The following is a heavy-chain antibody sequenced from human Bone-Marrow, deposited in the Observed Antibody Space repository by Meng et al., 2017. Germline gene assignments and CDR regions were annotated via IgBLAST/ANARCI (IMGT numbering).Heavy chain of an antibody. CDR3: AREAAAGTVY. D-gene: IGHD6-13*01. CDR1: GFTFSSYW. CDR2: IKQDGSEK. Sequence: GESLKISCAASGFTFSSYWMSWVRQAPGKGLEWVANIKQDGSEKYYVDSVKGRFTISRDNAKNSLYLQMNSLRAEDTAVYYCAREAAAGTVYWGQGTVVTVSS. J-gene: IGHJ4*02. V-gene: IGHV3-7*01.